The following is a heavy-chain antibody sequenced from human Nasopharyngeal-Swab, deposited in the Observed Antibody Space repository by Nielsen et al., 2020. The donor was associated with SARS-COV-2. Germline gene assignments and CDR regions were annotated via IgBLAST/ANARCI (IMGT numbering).Heavy chain of an antibody. J-gene: IGHJ3*02. CDR3: ANLLSGWYEGNAFDI. CDR2: ISWNSGSI. V-gene: IGHV3-9*01. D-gene: IGHD6-19*01. Sequence: SLKISCAASGFTFDDYAMHWVRQAPGTGLEWVSGISWNSGSIGYADSVKGRFTISRDNAKNSLYLQMNSLRAEDTALYYCANLLSGWYEGNAFDIWGQGTMVTVSS. CDR1: GFTFDDYA.